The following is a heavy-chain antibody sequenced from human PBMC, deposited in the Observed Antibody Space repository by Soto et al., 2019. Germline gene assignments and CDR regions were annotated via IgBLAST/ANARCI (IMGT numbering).Heavy chain of an antibody. CDR3: ARGSYAYGMDV. Sequence: EVQLVESGGGLVQPGGSLRLSCAASGFTFSSYSMNWVRQAPGKGLEWVSYISSSSSTIYYADSVKGRFTISRDNAKNSLYLPMNRLRAEDTAVYYCARGSYAYGMDVWGQGTTVTVSS. J-gene: IGHJ6*02. V-gene: IGHV3-48*01. CDR2: ISSSSSTI. CDR1: GFTFSSYS. D-gene: IGHD3-16*01.